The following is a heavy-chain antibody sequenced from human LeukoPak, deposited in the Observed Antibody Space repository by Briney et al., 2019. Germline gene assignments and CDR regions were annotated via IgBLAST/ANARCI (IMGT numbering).Heavy chain of an antibody. V-gene: IGHV3-64*01. CDR1: GSTFSSYA. Sequence: GGSLRLSCAASGSTFSSYAMHWVRQAPGKGLEYVSAISSNGGGTYYANSVKGRFTISRDNSKNTLYLQMGSLRAEDMAVYYCARGPTKNGYSSSQFDYWGQGTLVTVSS. J-gene: IGHJ4*02. D-gene: IGHD6-13*01. CDR2: ISSNGGGT. CDR3: ARGPTKNGYSSSQFDY.